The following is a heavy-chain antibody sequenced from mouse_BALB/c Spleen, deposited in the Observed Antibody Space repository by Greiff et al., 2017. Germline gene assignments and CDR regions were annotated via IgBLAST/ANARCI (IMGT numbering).Heavy chain of an antibody. Sequence: EVKLMESGAELVKPGASVKLSCTASGFNFKDSYMHWVKQRPEQGLEWIGRIDPANGNTKYDQKFKGKATITADTSSNTAYLQLSSLTSEDTAVYYCARVTTVYYAMDYWGKGTSVTVSS. CDR2: IDPANGNT. V-gene: IGHV14-3*02. J-gene: IGHJ4*01. CDR3: ARVTTVYYAMDY. D-gene: IGHD1-1*01. CDR1: GFNFKDSY.